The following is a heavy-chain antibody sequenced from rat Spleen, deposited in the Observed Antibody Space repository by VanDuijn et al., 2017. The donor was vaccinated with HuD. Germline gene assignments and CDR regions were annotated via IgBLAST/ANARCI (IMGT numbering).Heavy chain of an antibody. V-gene: IGHV2-30*01. CDR1: GFSLTSYN. CDR3: ARDPYSRAFDY. CDR2: IWTGGST. D-gene: IGHD1-2*01. Sequence: QVQLKESGPGLVQPSQTLSLTCTVSGFSLTSYNVHWVRQPTGKGLEWMGIIWTGGSTDYNSALKSRLSISRDTSKSQVFLKMNSLQTEDTATYYCARDPYSRAFDYWGQGVMVTVSS. J-gene: IGHJ2*01.